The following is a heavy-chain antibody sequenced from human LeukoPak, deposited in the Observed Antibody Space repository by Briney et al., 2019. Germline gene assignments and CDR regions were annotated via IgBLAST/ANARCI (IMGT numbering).Heavy chain of an antibody. J-gene: IGHJ6*03. CDR3: AKGMQYYYYMDV. D-gene: IGHD3-10*01. CDR1: GFTFSSYA. CDR2: ISGRGGST. V-gene: IGHV3-23*01. Sequence: TGGSLRLSCAASGFTFSSYAMSGLRQAPGKGLECVSAISGRGGSTYYADSVKGRFTISRDNSKNTLYLQLNSLRAEDTAVYYCAKGMQYYYYMDVWGKGTTVTVSS.